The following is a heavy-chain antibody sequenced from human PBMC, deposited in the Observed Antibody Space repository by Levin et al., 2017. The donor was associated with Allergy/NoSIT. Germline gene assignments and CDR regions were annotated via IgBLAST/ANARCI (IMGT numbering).Heavy chain of an antibody. Sequence: SCAASGFTFSSYGMHWVRQAPGKGLEWVAVISYDGSNKYYADSVKGRFTISRDNSKNTLYLQMNSLRAEDTAVYYCAKGSWDSSGWYFDYWGQGTLVTVSS. CDR3: AKGSWDSSGWYFDY. CDR1: GFTFSSYG. V-gene: IGHV3-30*18. D-gene: IGHD6-19*01. J-gene: IGHJ4*02. CDR2: ISYDGSNK.